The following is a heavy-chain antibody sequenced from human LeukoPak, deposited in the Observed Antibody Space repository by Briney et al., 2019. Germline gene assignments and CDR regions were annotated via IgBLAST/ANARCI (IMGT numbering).Heavy chain of an antibody. CDR1: GFTYSSYA. D-gene: IGHD2-15*01. Sequence: GGSLRLSCAASGFTYSSYAMSWVRQAPGKGLEWVSAISGSGGSTYYADSVKGRFTISRDSSKNTLFLQMNRLRPEDAAVYYCAKAPVTTCRGAFCYPFDYWGLGTLVTVSS. V-gene: IGHV3-23*01. J-gene: IGHJ4*02. CDR2: ISGSGGST. CDR3: AKAPVTTCRGAFCYPFDY.